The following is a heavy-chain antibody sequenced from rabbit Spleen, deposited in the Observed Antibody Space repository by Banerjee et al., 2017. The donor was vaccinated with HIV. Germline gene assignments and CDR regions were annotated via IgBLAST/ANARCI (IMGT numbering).Heavy chain of an antibody. CDR2: ISDGASA. J-gene: IGHJ4*01. D-gene: IGHD6-1*01. CDR3: VRESRWNHGYGGYAWDL. V-gene: IGHV1S17*01. CDR1: GFDFSSYY. Sequence: QEQLKETGGGLVQPGGSLTLSCKASGFDFSSYYMGWVRQAPGKGLEWIGYISDGASAHYASWVNGRFTISKTSTTVDLKMTSLTAADTAIYFCVRESRWNHGYGGYAWDLWGPGTLVTVS.